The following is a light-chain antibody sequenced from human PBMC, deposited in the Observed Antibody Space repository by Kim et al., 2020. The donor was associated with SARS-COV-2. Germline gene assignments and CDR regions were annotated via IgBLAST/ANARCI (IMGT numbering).Light chain of an antibody. Sequence: DTQMTQSPSSLSASIGDRVIISCRASQGIANNLVWFHQKPGKAPKPLIYAASRLETGVPSRFSGSGSGTDFILTISSLQPEDYRTYYCQQYDVYPRTFGQGTKVDIK. J-gene: IGKJ1*01. CDR3: QQYDVYPRT. CDR1: QGIANN. CDR2: AAS. V-gene: IGKV1-16*01.